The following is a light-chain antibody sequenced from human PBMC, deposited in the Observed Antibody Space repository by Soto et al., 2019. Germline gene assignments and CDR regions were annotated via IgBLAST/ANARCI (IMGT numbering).Light chain of an antibody. CDR1: ISDVGGYNY. Sequence: QSSLTQPASVSESPGQSITISCTGTISDVGGYNYVSWYQQHPGKAPKLMIYEVSNRPSGVANRFSGSKSGNTASLTISGLQAEDEADYYCSSYTSSSTLSYVFGPGTKVTVL. J-gene: IGLJ1*01. V-gene: IGLV2-14*01. CDR2: EVS. CDR3: SSYTSSSTLSYV.